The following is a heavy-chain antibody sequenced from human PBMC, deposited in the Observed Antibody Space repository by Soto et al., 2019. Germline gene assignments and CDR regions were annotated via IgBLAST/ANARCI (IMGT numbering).Heavy chain of an antibody. CDR2: ISGDGSGT. CDR3: AKDRHPDGVWDIDY. J-gene: IGHJ4*02. V-gene: IGHV3-23*03. D-gene: IGHD4-17*01. CDR1: GFAFSTYT. Sequence: EVQLLESGGHLVQPGESLRLSCAGSGFAFSTYTVNWVRQAPGKGLEWVSGISGDGSGTYYADSVRGRFLNSRDNYRNIVSLQMNDLRAEDTGIYYCAKDRHPDGVWDIDYWGQGTLVTVSS.